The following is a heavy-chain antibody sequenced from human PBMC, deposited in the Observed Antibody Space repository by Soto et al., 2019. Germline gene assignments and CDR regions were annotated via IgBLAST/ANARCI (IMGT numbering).Heavy chain of an antibody. V-gene: IGHV4-39*01. CDR3: ARLDRFLEYFNH. CDR1: GGSISISSYY. D-gene: IGHD3-3*01. Sequence: QLQLQESGPGLVKPSETLSLTCSVSGGSISISSYYWGWVRQPPGKGLEWIASMYYSGGTYHNPSLKSRATISVDKSKNQFSLKLTSATAADTAVYYCARLDRFLEYFNHWGQGTLVTVSS. J-gene: IGHJ1*01. CDR2: MYYSGGT.